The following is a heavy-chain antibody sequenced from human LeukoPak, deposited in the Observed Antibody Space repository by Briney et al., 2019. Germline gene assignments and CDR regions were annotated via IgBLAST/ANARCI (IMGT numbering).Heavy chain of an antibody. V-gene: IGHV4-39*01. CDR2: IYYSGST. CDR1: GGSISSSSYY. J-gene: IGHJ5*02. CDR3: AGLYVVVVAATLYNWFDP. Sequence: PSETLSLTCTVSGGSISSSSYYWGWIRQPPGKGLEWIGSIYYSGSTYYNPSLKSRVTISVDTSKNQFSLKLSSVTAADTAVYYCAGLYVVVVAATLYNWFDPWGQGTLVTVSS. D-gene: IGHD2-15*01.